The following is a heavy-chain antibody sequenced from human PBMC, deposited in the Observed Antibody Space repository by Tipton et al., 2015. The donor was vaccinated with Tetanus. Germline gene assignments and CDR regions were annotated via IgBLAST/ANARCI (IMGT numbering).Heavy chain of an antibody. D-gene: IGHD3-16*01. V-gene: IGHV6-1*01. CDR2: TYYRSSWYT. Sequence: LVKPTETLSLTCDVSGDSLSGYSVAWNWIRQSPSRGLEWLGRTYYRSSWYTDYALSVRGRITINPDTSKSQSSLQLNSVTPEDSAVYYCARQFGNAFDIWGQGTVVSVSS. CDR1: GDSLSGYSVA. J-gene: IGHJ3*02. CDR3: ARQFGNAFDI.